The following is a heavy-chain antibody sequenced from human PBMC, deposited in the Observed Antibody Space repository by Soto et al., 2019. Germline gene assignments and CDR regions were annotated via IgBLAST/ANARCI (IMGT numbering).Heavy chain of an antibody. J-gene: IGHJ4*02. V-gene: IGHV4-31*03. Sequence: SETLSLTCTVSGGSISSGDYYWSWIRQHPGKGLEWIGYIHYSGSTYCNPSLKSRVTISVDTSKNQFSLKLTSVTAADTAVYYCARVAYGSGTALGYWGQGTLVTVSS. CDR2: IHYSGST. CDR1: GGSISSGDYY. CDR3: ARVAYGSGTALGY. D-gene: IGHD3-10*01.